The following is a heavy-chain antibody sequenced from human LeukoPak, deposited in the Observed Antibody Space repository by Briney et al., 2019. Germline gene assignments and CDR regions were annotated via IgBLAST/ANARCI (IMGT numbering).Heavy chain of an antibody. CDR1: GYTFTSYY. CDR2: INPSGGST. CDR3: AKGNEIQLWLGGFDY. J-gene: IGHJ4*02. V-gene: IGHV1-46*01. D-gene: IGHD5-18*01. Sequence: ASVKVSCKASGYTFTSYYMHWVRQAPGQGLEWMGIINPSGGSTSYAQKFQGRVTMTRDTSTSTIYMELSSLRSEDTAVYYCAKGNEIQLWLGGFDYWGQGTLVTVSS.